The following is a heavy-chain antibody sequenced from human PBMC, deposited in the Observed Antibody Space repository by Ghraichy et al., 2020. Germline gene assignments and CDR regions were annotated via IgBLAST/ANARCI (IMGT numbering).Heavy chain of an antibody. D-gene: IGHD2-15*01. CDR2: IYYSGST. J-gene: IGHJ5*02. CDR1: GGSISSYY. Sequence: SETLSLTCTVSGGSISSYYWSWIRQPPGKGLEWIGYIYYSGSTNYNPSLKSRVTISVDTPKNQFSLKLSSVTAADTAVYYCARDKVYCSGGSCYSGRFDPWGQGTLVTVSS. CDR3: ARDKVYCSGGSCYSGRFDP. V-gene: IGHV4-59*01.